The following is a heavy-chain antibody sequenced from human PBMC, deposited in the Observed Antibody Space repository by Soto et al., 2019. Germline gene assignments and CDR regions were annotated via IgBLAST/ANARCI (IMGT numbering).Heavy chain of an antibody. CDR1: GGTFSSYT. V-gene: IGHV1-69*02. J-gene: IGHJ3*02. D-gene: IGHD6-13*01. CDR2: IIPIHGIA. CDR3: ARVGSGSWYVAFDI. Sequence: QVQLVQSGAEVKKPGSSVKVSCKASGGTFSSYTISWVRQAPGQGLEWMGRIIPIHGIANYAQKFQGRVTITADKSTSTAYMELSSLRSEDTAVYYCARVGSGSWYVAFDIWGQGTMVTVSS.